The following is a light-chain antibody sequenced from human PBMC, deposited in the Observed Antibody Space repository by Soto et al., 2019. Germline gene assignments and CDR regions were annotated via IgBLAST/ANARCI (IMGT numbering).Light chain of an antibody. V-gene: IGKV3-20*01. Sequence: EIVLTQSPGTLSLSPGERATLSCRASQSVSSSFLAWYQQKPGQAPRLLIYGASNRATGIPDRFSGSGSGTDFTLTISRLEPEDFAVYYCQQYVPSPWAFGQGTKV. CDR2: GAS. CDR3: QQYVPSPWA. CDR1: QSVSSSF. J-gene: IGKJ1*01.